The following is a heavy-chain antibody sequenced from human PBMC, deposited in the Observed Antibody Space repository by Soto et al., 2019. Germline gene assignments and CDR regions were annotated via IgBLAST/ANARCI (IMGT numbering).Heavy chain of an antibody. V-gene: IGHV4-61*08. CDR3: ARVPIDTYMIYWSDP. CDR2: IYFSGRT. CDR1: GDSVSSGDYY. D-gene: IGHD3-16*01. Sequence: ETLSLTCTVSGDSVSSGDYYWTWIRQPPGKGLEWVGHIYFSGRTNYIPSLESRVTISLDTSKNQFSLKLTSVTAADTAVYYCARVPIDTYMIYWSDPWGPATLVTVS. J-gene: IGHJ5*02.